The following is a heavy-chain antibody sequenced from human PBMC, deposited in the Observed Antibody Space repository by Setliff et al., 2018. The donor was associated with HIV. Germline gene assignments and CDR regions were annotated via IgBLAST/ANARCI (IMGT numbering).Heavy chain of an antibody. J-gene: IGHJ4*02. CDR1: GFTLSDHY. Sequence: PGGSLRLSCAASGFTLSDHYIDWIRQPPGKGLEWVGRITAKFNGYVKEYAASVQGRFTISRDDSKDSLFLQMNNLKTEDTAAYYCVRAAAGLDIWSQGILVTVSS. V-gene: IGHV3-72*01. CDR2: ITAKFNGYVK. CDR3: VRAAAGLDI.